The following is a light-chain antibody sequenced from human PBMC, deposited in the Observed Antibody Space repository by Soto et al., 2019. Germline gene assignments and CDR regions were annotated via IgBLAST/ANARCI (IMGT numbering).Light chain of an antibody. CDR2: GAF. CDR1: PSVTNY. CDR3: QQRNIWPPVT. Sequence: EIVLTQSPATLSLSPGERATLSCRASPSVTNYLAWYQQKPGQPPRLLIYGAFNRAAGIPARFSGSGSGTDFTLTISSLAPEDSAVYYCQQRNIWPPVTFGQGTRLEI. V-gene: IGKV3-11*01. J-gene: IGKJ5*01.